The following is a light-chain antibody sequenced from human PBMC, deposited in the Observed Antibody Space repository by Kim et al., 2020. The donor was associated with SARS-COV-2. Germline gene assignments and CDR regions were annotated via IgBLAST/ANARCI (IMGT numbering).Light chain of an antibody. CDR1: QSISTW. J-gene: IGKJ2*01. CDR3: QQYNTYSYT. Sequence: SASVGARVTITCRASQSISTWLAWYQQKPGEAPKFLIYKASSLESGVPSRFSGSGSGTEFTLTISSLQPDDFATYYCQQYNTYSYTFGQGTKLEI. CDR2: KAS. V-gene: IGKV1-5*03.